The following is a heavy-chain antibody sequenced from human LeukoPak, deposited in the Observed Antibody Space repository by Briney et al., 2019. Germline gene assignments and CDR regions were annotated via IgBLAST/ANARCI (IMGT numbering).Heavy chain of an antibody. D-gene: IGHD6-19*01. V-gene: IGHV4-61*01. CDR3: AREPVAGHFDY. CDR2: IYYSGST. Sequence: PSETLSLTCTVSGGSVSSGSYYWSWIRQPPGKGLEWIGYIYYSGSTKYNPSLKSRVTMSVDTSKNQFSLKLSSVTAADTAVYYCAREPVAGHFDYWGQGTLVTVSS. CDR1: GGSVSSGSYY. J-gene: IGHJ4*02.